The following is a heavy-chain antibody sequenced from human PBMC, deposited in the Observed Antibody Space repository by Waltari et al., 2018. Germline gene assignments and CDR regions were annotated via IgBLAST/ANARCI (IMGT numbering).Heavy chain of an antibody. V-gene: IGHV4-31*03. CDR3: ARGETIFGVVMDV. CDR1: GGSISSGGYY. Sequence: QVQLQESGPGLVKPSQTLSLTCTVSGGSISSGGYYWSWIRQHPGKGLEWIGYIYHSGSTYYNPSLKSRVTISVDRSKNQFSLKLSSVTAADTAVYYCARGETIFGVVMDVWGQGTTVTVSS. D-gene: IGHD3-3*01. CDR2: IYHSGST. J-gene: IGHJ6*02.